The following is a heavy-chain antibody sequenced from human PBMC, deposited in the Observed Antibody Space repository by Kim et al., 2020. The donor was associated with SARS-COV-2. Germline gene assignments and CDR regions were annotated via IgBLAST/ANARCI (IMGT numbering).Heavy chain of an antibody. J-gene: IGHJ4*02. CDR1: EFTFSLHS. CDR2: VSRDGVWT. CDR3: GRRLYSGGLSHGLDY. D-gene: IGHD2-15*01. Sequence: GGSLRLSCVASEFTFSLHSMTWVRQSPERGLEWVSDVSRDGVWTYYADSVKGRFITSRDNSKNTLYMEMNSLRGDDTAVYYCGRRLYSGGLSHGLDYWGQGVLVTVSS. V-gene: IGHV3-23*01.